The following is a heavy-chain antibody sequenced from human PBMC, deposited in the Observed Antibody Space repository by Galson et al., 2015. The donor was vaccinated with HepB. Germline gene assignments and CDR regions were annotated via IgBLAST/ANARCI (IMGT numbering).Heavy chain of an antibody. CDR2: ISSDGSNK. J-gene: IGHJ4*02. Sequence: SLRLSCAASGLTFRNYAMHWVRQAPGKGLEWVALISSDGSNKYYTDSVKGRFTISRDNSKNTLVLQMNSLRSEDTAVYYCARGIDGYGPTLGYWGQGTLVTVSS. D-gene: IGHD5-24*01. CDR1: GLTFRNYA. CDR3: ARGIDGYGPTLGY. V-gene: IGHV3-30-3*01.